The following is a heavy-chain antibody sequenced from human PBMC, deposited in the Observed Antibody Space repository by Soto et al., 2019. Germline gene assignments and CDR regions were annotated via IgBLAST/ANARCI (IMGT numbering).Heavy chain of an antibody. V-gene: IGHV4-34*01. CDR3: ARGPPSLRYFDWLLNLAYDY. CDR2: INHSGST. Sequence: NPSETLSLTCAVYGGSFSGYYWSWIRQPPGKGLEWIGEINHSGSTNYNPSLKSRVTISVDTSKNQFSLKLSSVTAADTAVYYCARGPPSLRYFDWLLNLAYDYWGQGTLVTVSS. CDR1: GGSFSGYY. J-gene: IGHJ4*02. D-gene: IGHD3-9*01.